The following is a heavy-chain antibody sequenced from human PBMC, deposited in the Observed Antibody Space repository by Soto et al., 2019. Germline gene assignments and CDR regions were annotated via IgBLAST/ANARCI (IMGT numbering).Heavy chain of an antibody. V-gene: IGHV3-11*01. CDR2: ISSSGSTI. D-gene: IGHD2-2*01. Sequence: LSLTCAASGFTFSDYYMSWIRQAPWKGLEWVSYISSSGSTIYYADSVKGRFTISRDNAKNSLYLQMNSLRAEDTAVYYCASAVLYCSSTSCLDAFDIWGQGTMVTVSS. CDR1: GFTFSDYY. J-gene: IGHJ3*02. CDR3: ASAVLYCSSTSCLDAFDI.